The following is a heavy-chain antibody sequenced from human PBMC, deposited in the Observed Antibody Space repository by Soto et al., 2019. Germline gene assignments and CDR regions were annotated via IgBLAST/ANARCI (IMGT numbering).Heavy chain of an antibody. V-gene: IGHV3-13*01. Sequence: EVQLVESGGGLVQPGGSLRLSCAASGFTFSDYDIHWVRQAAGKGLEWVSGIAISGDTNYAGCVTGRFTISRENARNSVYLQMNSLRAGDTAVYYCARESGTTGIWYFDLWGRGTLVTVSS. CDR3: ARESGTTGIWYFDL. CDR1: GFTFSDYD. CDR2: IAISGDT. D-gene: IGHD1-7*01. J-gene: IGHJ2*01.